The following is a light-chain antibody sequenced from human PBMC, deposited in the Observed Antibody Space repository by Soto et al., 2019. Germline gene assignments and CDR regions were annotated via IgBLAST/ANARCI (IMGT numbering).Light chain of an antibody. J-gene: IGLJ1*01. V-gene: IGLV2-8*01. CDR2: EVV. CDR1: KNDIGVYDF. Sequence: QSALTQPPSASGSPGQSVTISCTGTKNDIGVYDFVSWYQHHPGKAPRLIIYEVVQRPSGVPDRFSGSKSGNTASLTVSGLQAEDEGDYYCQSYDNRLSGYVFGTGTKLTVL. CDR3: QSYDNRLSGYV.